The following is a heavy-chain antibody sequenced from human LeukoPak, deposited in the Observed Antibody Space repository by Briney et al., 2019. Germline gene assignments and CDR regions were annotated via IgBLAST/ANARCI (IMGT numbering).Heavy chain of an antibody. D-gene: IGHD3-10*01. CDR2: IDYSGST. Sequence: SETLSLTCTVSGGSISSSSYYWGWIRQPPGKGLEWIVNIDYSGSTYCDPSLKSRVTISVDTSKNQFSLTLSAVTAADTAVYYCASVRRGFGESSKYYSYYYMDVWGNGTTVTISS. CDR1: GGSISSSSYY. V-gene: IGHV4-39*01. CDR3: ASVRRGFGESSKYYSYYYMDV. J-gene: IGHJ6*03.